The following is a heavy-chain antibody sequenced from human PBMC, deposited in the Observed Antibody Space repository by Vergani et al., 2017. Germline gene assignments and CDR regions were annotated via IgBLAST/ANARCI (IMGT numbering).Heavy chain of an antibody. CDR3: AEQVTHSYTWKY. J-gene: IGHJ4*02. CDR1: GDSIASRW. Sequence: QVQLQESGPGLVKPSETLSLTCTVSGDSIASRWCAWVRQPPGKGLEWIGEIFGTGTANYNPSLKSRVTISIDKANNQFSLNLTSVTAADTALYFCAEQVTHSYTWKYWGQGALVTVSS. V-gene: IGHV4-4*02. CDR2: IFGTGTA. D-gene: IGHD1-26*01.